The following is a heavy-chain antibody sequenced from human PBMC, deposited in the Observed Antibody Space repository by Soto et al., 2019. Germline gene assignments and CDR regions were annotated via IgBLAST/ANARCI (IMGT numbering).Heavy chain of an antibody. D-gene: IGHD6-19*01. CDR3: AKMIEGRRSSGADAFDI. CDR2: MNPNSGNT. Sequence: ASVKVSCKASGYTFTSYDINWVRQATGQGLEWMGWMNPNSGNTGYAQKFQGRVTMTRNTSISTAYMELSSLRSEDTAVYYCAKMIEGRRSSGADAFDIWGQGTMVTVSS. J-gene: IGHJ3*02. V-gene: IGHV1-8*01. CDR1: GYTFTSYD.